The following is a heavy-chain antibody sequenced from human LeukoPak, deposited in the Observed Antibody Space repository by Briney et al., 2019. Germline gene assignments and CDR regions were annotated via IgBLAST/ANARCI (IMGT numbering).Heavy chain of an antibody. V-gene: IGHV4-34*01. Sequence: SETLSLTCAVYGGSFGDFYWSWIRQPPGKGLEWIGEINHSGSTNYNPSLKSRVTLSVDTSKNQFSLKLSSVTAADTAVYYCARASRGVTEDYWGQGTLVTVSS. J-gene: IGHJ4*02. D-gene: IGHD2-21*02. CDR1: GGSFGDFY. CDR3: ARASRGVTEDY. CDR2: INHSGST.